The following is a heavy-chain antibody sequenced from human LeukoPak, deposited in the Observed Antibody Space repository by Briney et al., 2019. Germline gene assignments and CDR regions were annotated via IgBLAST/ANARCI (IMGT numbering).Heavy chain of an antibody. CDR3: AKGSGSGWYGWFAP. CDR1: GFSFSAHW. D-gene: IGHD6-19*01. V-gene: IGHV3-74*01. CDR2: INGDATAT. J-gene: IGHJ5*02. Sequence: GGSLRLSCAASGFSFSAHWMHWVRQAPGKGLVWVAQINGDATATNYAGSVKGRFTISRDNSKNTFYLQMNNLRAEDTAVYFCAKGSGSGWYGWFAPWGQGTLVTVSS.